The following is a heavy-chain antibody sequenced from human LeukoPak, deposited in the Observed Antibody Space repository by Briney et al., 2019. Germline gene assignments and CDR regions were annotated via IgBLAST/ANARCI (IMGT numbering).Heavy chain of an antibody. CDR3: ARVNYYGSGSYLFDY. V-gene: IGHV4-30-4*08. D-gene: IGHD3-10*01. J-gene: IGHJ4*02. Sequence: TSETLSLTCTVSGGSISSGDYYWSWIRQPPGKGLEWIGYIYYSGSTYYNPSLKSRVTISVDTPKNQFSLKLSSVTAADTAVYYCARVNYYGSGSYLFDYWGQGTLVTVSS. CDR2: IYYSGST. CDR1: GGSISSGDYY.